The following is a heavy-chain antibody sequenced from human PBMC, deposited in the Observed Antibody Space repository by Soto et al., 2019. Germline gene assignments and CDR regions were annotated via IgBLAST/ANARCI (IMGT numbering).Heavy chain of an antibody. CDR2: IYSGGST. J-gene: IGHJ4*02. CDR3: ARAGGVWGVIGAFDY. D-gene: IGHD3-10*01. CDR1: GFTVSSNY. V-gene: IGHV3-53*02. Sequence: EVQLVETGGGLIQPGGSLRLSCAASGFTVSSNYMSWVRQAPGKGLEWVSVIYSGGSTYYADSVKGRFTISRDHFKNTLYVQMNSLRAEDTAVYYCARAGGVWGVIGAFDYWGPGTLVNVSS.